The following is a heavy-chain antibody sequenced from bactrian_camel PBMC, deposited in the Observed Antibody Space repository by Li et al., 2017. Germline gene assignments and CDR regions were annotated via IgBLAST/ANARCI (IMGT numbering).Heavy chain of an antibody. J-gene: IGHJ4*01. CDR1: GYTFNTYG. V-gene: IGHV3S31*01. CDR3: AAEDQAPWDMGWICNYNS. Sequence: DVQLVESGGGSVQAGGSVRLSCAASGYTFNTYGWFRQAPGQEREGVAAIDTGDGSTYYLNSVEGRFTLSKDNAKNTLYLRMDNLKPEDTALYTCAAEDQAPWDMGWICNYNSWGQGTQVTVS. D-gene: IGHD3*01. CDR2: IDTGDGST.